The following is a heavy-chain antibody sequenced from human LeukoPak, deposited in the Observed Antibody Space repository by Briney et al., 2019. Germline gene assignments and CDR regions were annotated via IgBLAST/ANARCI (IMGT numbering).Heavy chain of an antibody. J-gene: IGHJ4*02. CDR2: IYYSGST. Sequence: PSETLSLTCTVSGGSISSYYWSWIRQPPGKGLEWIGYIYYSGSTNYNPSLKSRVTISVDTSKNQFSLKLSSVTAADTAVYYCARLAPAGYSYGRGVFDYWGQGTLVTVSS. CDR3: ARLAPAGYSYGRGVFDY. V-gene: IGHV4-59*01. CDR1: GGSISSYY. D-gene: IGHD5-18*01.